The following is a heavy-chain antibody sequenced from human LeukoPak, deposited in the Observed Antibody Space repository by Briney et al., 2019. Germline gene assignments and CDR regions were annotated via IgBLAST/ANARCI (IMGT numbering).Heavy chain of an antibody. CDR1: GGSFSGYY. D-gene: IGHD3-9*01. Sequence: SETLSLTCAVYGGSFSGYYWSWIRQPPGKGLEWIGEINHSGSTNYKPSLKSRVTISVDTSKNQFSLKLSSVTAADTAVYYCARGGITIFAFDIWGQGTMVTVSS. J-gene: IGHJ3*02. V-gene: IGHV4-34*01. CDR2: INHSGST. CDR3: ARGGITIFAFDI.